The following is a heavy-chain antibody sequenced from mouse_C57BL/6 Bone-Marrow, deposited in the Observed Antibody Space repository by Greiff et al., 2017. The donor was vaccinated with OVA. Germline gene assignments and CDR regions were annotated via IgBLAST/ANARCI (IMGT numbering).Heavy chain of an antibody. CDR1: GYSFTGYY. CDR2: INPSTGGT. J-gene: IGHJ2*01. D-gene: IGHD2-4*01. V-gene: IGHV1-42*01. CDR3: AWIYYESY. Sequence: EVKVVESGPELVKPGASVKISCKASGYSFTGYYMNWVKQSPEKSLEWIGEINPSTGGTTYNQKFKAKATLTVDKSSSTAYMQLKSLTSEDSAVYYCAWIYYESYWGQGTTLTVSS.